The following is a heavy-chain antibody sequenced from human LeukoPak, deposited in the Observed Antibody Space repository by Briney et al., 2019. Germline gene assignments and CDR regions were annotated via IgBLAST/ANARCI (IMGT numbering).Heavy chain of an antibody. CDR1: GYTFTSYG. D-gene: IGHD3-3*01. CDR3: AREDYDFWSGISY. CDR2: ISAYNGNT. Sequence: GASVKVSCKASGYTFTSYGISWVRQAPGQGLEWMGWISAYNGNTNYAQKLQGRVTMTTDTSTSTAYKELRSLRSDDTAVYYCAREDYDFWSGISYWGQGTLVTVSS. J-gene: IGHJ4*02. V-gene: IGHV1-18*01.